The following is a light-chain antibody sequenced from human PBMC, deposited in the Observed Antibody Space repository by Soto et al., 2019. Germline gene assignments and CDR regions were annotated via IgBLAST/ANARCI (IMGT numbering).Light chain of an antibody. CDR1: QGIRSA. CDR3: QQSYITPRT. Sequence: AIQVTQSPSSLSASVGDRVTITCRTSQGIRSALGWYQQKPGKVPKLLIYAASTLQSGVPSRFSGSGSGRDFTLTISSLQPEDFATYYCQQSYITPRTFGQGTKVDIK. V-gene: IGKV1-6*02. CDR2: AAS. J-gene: IGKJ1*01.